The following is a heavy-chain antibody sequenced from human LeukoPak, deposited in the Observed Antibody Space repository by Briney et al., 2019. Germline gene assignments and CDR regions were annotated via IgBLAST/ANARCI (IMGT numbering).Heavy chain of an antibody. D-gene: IGHD3-22*01. Sequence: ASVKVSCKASGYTFSNYGITWVRQAPGQGLEWMGWISGYNGNTNFAQKLQGRVSMTTDTFTYTSDMELRSLRSDDTAVYYCARSLGDSSGYYPLPFDYWGQGTLVIVSS. CDR3: ARSLGDSSGYYPLPFDY. CDR1: GYTFSNYG. V-gene: IGHV1-18*01. CDR2: ISGYNGNT. J-gene: IGHJ4*02.